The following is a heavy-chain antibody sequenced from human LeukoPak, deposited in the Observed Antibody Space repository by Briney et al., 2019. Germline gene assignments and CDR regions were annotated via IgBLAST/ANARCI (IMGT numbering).Heavy chain of an antibody. V-gene: IGHV1-8*01. Sequence: ASVKVSCKASGYTFTSYDINWVRQATGQGLEWMGWMNPNSGNTGYAQKFQGRVTMTRNTSISTAYMELSRLRSDDTAVYYCARLITGTTGVFDYWGQGTLVTVSS. CDR2: MNPNSGNT. CDR1: GYTFTSYD. D-gene: IGHD1-7*01. CDR3: ARLITGTTGVFDY. J-gene: IGHJ4*02.